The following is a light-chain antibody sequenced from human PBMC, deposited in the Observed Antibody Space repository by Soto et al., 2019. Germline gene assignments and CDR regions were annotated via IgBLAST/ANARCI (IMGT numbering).Light chain of an antibody. CDR2: DAS. CDR3: QQYNSYSWT. CDR1: QSIHIW. Sequence: DIQMTQSPSTLSASVGDRVTITCRASQSIHIWLAWYQQKPGKAPKLLIYDASTLESGVPSRFSGSRSGTEFTLTISSLQPDDFATYYCQQYNSYSWTFGQGTKVDIK. J-gene: IGKJ1*01. V-gene: IGKV1-5*01.